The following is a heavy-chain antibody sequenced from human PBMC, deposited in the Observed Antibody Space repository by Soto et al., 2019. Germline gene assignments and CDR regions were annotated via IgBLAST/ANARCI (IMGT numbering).Heavy chain of an antibody. CDR3: AKQHLLLPWGWFDP. CDR1: GCTFSSYA. Sequence: GGSLTLTCAASGCTFSSYAMIWVRQAPGKGLEWVSAISGSGGSTYYTDSVKGRFTISRDNSKNTLYLQMNSLRAEDTAVYYCAKQHLLLPWGWFDPWGQGTLVTVSS. D-gene: IGHD3-3*02. CDR2: ISGSGGST. J-gene: IGHJ5*02. V-gene: IGHV3-23*01.